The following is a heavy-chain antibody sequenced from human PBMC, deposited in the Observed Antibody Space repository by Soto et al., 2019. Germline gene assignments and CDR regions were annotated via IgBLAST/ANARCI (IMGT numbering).Heavy chain of an antibody. CDR1: GFTFSIYG. CDR2: IPYDGYNK. Sequence: GGSLRLSCAASGFTFSIYGMHWVRQAPGKGLEWVAVIPYDGYNKYYADSVKGRFTISRDNSKNTLYLQMNSLRAEDTAVYYCAKEFGPMETWGQGTLVTVSS. CDR3: AKEFGPMET. D-gene: IGHD3-10*01. V-gene: IGHV3-30*18. J-gene: IGHJ5*02.